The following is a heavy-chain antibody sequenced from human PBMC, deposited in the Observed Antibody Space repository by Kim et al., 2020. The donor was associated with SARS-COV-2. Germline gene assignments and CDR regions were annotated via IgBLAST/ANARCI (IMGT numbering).Heavy chain of an antibody. J-gene: IGHJ4*02. Sequence: NYAQSVKGRSTVSRDNAKTTVYLQMNRLAAEDTALYYCASAPGGWGFDYWCQGTLVTVSS. CDR3: ASAPGGWGFDY. V-gene: IGHV3-74*01. D-gene: IGHD3-16*01.